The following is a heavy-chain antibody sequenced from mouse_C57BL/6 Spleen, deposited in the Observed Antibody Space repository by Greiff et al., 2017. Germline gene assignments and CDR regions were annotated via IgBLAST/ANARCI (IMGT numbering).Heavy chain of an antibody. V-gene: IGHV1-80*01. CDR2: IYPGDGDT. D-gene: IGHD2-1*01. Sequence: QVQLQQSGAELVKPGASVKISCKASGYAFSSYWMNWVKQRPGKGLEWIGQIYPGDGDTNYNGKFKGKATLTADKSSSTAYMQRSSLTSEDSAVYFCARGDLLFYAMDYWGQGTSVTVSS. CDR3: ARGDLLFYAMDY. J-gene: IGHJ4*01. CDR1: GYAFSSYW.